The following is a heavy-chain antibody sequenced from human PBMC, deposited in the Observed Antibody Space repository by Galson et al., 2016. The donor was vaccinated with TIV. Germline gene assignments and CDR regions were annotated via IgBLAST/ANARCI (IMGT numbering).Heavy chain of an antibody. D-gene: IGHD2-8*02. CDR1: RYRFTNYW. J-gene: IGHJ5*02. Sequence: QSGAEVKKLGESLTISCKHSRYRFTNYWISWVRQMPGKGLEWMGRIAPSDSYTNYSPSFQGHVTISIDKSVNTAYLQWSALKASDTAMYYCARESHTENWFDPWGQGTLVIVSS. V-gene: IGHV5-10-1*01. CDR2: IAPSDSYT. CDR3: ARESHTENWFDP.